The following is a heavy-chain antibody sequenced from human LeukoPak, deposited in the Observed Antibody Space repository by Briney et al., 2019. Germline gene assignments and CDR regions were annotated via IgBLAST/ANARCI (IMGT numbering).Heavy chain of an antibody. Sequence: PSETLPLTXSVSGDSVSRSDSYWDWIRQPPGEGLEWIGTIYYSGRTYYSPSLKSRVTMSVDPSNNQFTLNLRSVTAADTALYYCARRRYYDGSGYLEWGQGTLLSVSS. V-gene: IGHV4-39*01. CDR3: ARRRYYDGSGYLE. CDR2: IYYSGRT. D-gene: IGHD3-22*01. J-gene: IGHJ1*01. CDR1: GDSVSRSDSY.